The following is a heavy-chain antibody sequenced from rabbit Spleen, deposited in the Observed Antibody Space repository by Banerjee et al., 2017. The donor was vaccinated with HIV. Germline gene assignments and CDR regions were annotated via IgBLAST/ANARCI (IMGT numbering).Heavy chain of an antibody. CDR3: ARDWNAGGGGYGYGFDL. Sequence: QSLEESGGDLVKPGASLTLTCTASGFTISSSYVMCWVRQAPGKGLEWIACIYAGSSGSTYYASWAKGRFTISKASSTTVTLQMTSLTAADTATYFCARDWNAGGGGYGYGFDLWGPGTLVTVS. CDR1: GFTISSSYV. D-gene: IGHD6-1*01. V-gene: IGHV1S40*01. J-gene: IGHJ4*01. CDR2: IYAGSSGST.